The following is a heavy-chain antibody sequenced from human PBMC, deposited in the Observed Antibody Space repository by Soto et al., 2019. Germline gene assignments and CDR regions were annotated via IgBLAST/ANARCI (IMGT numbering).Heavy chain of an antibody. J-gene: IGHJ4*02. Sequence: PGGSLRLSCAASGFIFSSFGMHWVCQAPGKGLEWVAHIWYDGSNTYYADSVKGRFTISRDNSRNTLYLQMNSLRAEDTAVYHCVRDLLGSGGHFDYWGQGTPVTVSS. CDR1: GFIFSSFG. CDR3: VRDLLGSGGHFDY. CDR2: IWYDGSNT. D-gene: IGHD7-27*01. V-gene: IGHV3-33*01.